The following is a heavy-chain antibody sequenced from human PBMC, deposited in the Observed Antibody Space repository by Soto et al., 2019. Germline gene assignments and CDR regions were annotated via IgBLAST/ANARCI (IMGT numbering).Heavy chain of an antibody. CDR2: INHSGST. J-gene: IGHJ4*02. CDR3: ARGWYEGY. V-gene: IGHV4-34*01. Sequence: QVQLQQWGAGLLKPSETLSLTCAVYGGSFSGYYWSWIRQPPGKGLEWIGEINHSGSTNYNPSLKSRVTISVDTSKNQFSLKLSSVNAADTAVYYCARGWYEGYWGQGTLVTVSS. CDR1: GGSFSGYY. D-gene: IGHD6-13*01.